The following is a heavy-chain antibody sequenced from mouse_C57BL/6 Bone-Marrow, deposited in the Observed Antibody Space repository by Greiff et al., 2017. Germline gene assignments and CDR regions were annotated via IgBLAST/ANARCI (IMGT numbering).Heavy chain of an antibody. V-gene: IGHV1-52*01. CDR3: ARRYYGSSYGYFDV. CDR2: IDPSDSET. D-gene: IGHD1-1*01. Sequence: QVQLKQPGAELVRPGSSVKLSCKASGYTFTSYWMHWVKQRPIQGLEWIGNIDPSDSETHYNQKFKDKATLTVDKSSSTAYMQLSSLTSEDSAVYYCARRYYGSSYGYFDVWGTGTTVTVSS. CDR1: GYTFTSYW. J-gene: IGHJ1*03.